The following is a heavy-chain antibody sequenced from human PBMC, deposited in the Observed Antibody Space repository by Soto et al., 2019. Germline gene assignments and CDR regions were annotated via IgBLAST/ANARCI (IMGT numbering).Heavy chain of an antibody. CDR2: ISSSSSTI. D-gene: IGHD6-13*01. CDR3: ARDPSIAAAGWDYYYGMDV. CDR1: GFTFRSYT. V-gene: IGHV3-48*02. Sequence: GSLRLSCAASGFTFRSYTMNCVRQAPGKGLEWVSYISSSSSTIYYADSVKGRFTISRDNAKNSLYLQMNSLRDEDTAVYYCARDPSIAAAGWDYYYGMDVWGQGTTVTVSS. J-gene: IGHJ6*02.